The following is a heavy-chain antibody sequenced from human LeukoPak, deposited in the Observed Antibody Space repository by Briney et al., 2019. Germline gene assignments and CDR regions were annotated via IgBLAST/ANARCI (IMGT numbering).Heavy chain of an antibody. CDR3: ARRYSNGYLDY. Sequence: GGSLRLSCAASGFTFSNYAMQWVRQAPGKGLEYVSVISSNGCTTYYADSVKDRFTISRDNSKNTLYLQMGSLRADDMAVYYCARRYSNGYLDYWGQGTLITVSS. CDR2: ISSNGCTT. V-gene: IGHV3-64*02. CDR1: GFTFSNYA. D-gene: IGHD4-11*01. J-gene: IGHJ4*02.